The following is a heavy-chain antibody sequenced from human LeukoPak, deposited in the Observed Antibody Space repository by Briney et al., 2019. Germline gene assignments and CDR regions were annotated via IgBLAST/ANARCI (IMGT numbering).Heavy chain of an antibody. CDR1: GFTVSSNY. CDR2: IYSGGST. CDR3: ARAPTVTGSYYYYYMDV. J-gene: IGHJ6*03. D-gene: IGHD4-11*01. V-gene: IGHV3-53*01. Sequence: GGSLRLSCAASGFTVSSNYMSWVRQAPGKGLEWGSVIYSGGSTYYADSVKGRFTISRDNSKSTLYLQMNSLRAEDTAVYYCARAPTVTGSYYYYYMDVWGKGTTVTVSS.